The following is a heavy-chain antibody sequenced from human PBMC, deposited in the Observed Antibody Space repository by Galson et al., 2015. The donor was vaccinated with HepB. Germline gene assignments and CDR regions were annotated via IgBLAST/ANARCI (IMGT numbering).Heavy chain of an antibody. CDR2: ISSSGSPI. V-gene: IGHV3-48*03. D-gene: IGHD5/OR15-5a*01. CDR1: GFTFSSYE. Sequence: SLRLSCAASGFTFSSYEMNWVRQAPGKGLEWVSYISSSGSPIYYADSVKGRFTISRDNAKNSLYLQMNSLGAEDTAVYYCARESTDGSSYYYYGMDVWGQGTTVTVSS. CDR3: ARESTDGSSYYYYGMDV. J-gene: IGHJ6*02.